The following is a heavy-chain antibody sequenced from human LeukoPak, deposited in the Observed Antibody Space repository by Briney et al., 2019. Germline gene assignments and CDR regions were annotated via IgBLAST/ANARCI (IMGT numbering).Heavy chain of an antibody. J-gene: IGHJ4*02. V-gene: IGHV3-21*01. CDR1: GFTFSSYG. D-gene: IGHD1-1*01. CDR3: ARNPNNFVVK. CDR2: ITSSSDHI. Sequence: PGGSLRLSCAASGFTFSSYGMNWVRQAPGKGLEWVSSITSSSDHIYYADSVKGRFTISRDNAKNSLYLQMNSLGAEDTAVYYCARNPNNFVVKWGQGTLVTVSS.